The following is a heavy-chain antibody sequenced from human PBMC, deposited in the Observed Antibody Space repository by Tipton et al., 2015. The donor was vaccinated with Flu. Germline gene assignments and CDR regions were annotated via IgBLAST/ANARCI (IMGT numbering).Heavy chain of an antibody. CDR3: ARRDYSNYVSEPKNWFDP. J-gene: IGHJ5*02. CDR1: GFTFRSFGM. D-gene: IGHD4-11*01. CDR2: VHQAGTT. V-gene: IGHV4-38-2*01. Sequence: LRLSCAASGFTFRSFGMHWVRQAPGKGLEWIGNVHQAGTTYYNPSLRSRLTISVDRPKNQFSLRLTSVTAADTAVYYCARRDYSNYVSEPKNWFDPWGQGTPVTVSS.